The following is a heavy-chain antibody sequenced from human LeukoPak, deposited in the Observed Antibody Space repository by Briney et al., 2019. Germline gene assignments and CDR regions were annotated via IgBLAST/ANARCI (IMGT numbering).Heavy chain of an antibody. J-gene: IGHJ6*02. CDR2: ISYDGSNK. Sequence: GGSLRLSCAASGFTFSSYAMHWVRQAPGKGLEWVAVISYDGSNKYYADSVKGRFTISRDNSKNTLYLQMNSLRAADTDVYSCARVGGRSSWYDTLYSSSGMDVWGPGTTVTVSS. V-gene: IGHV3-30-3*01. D-gene: IGHD6-13*01. CDR1: GFTFSSYA. CDR3: ARVGGRSSWYDTLYSSSGMDV.